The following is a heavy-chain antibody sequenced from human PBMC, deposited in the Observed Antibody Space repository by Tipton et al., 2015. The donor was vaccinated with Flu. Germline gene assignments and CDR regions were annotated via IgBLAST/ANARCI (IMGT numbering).Heavy chain of an antibody. CDR1: GASGDSINNYY. CDR2: IYTSGST. Sequence: TLSLTCTVSGASGDSINNYYWSWLRQPAGQGLEWIGRIYTSGSTYYNPSLKSRLTMSVDTSKNQFSLKLSSVTAADTAVYYCARDRGSIELEDYYFDTWGQGILVTVSS. CDR3: ARDRGSIELEDYYFDT. J-gene: IGHJ4*02. D-gene: IGHD1-1*01. V-gene: IGHV4-4*07.